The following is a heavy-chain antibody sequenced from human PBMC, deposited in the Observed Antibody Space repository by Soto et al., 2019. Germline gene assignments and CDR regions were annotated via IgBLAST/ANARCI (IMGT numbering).Heavy chain of an antibody. V-gene: IGHV3-64*01. CDR1: GFTFSSYA. D-gene: IGHD6-13*01. CDR2: LSGNGGST. Sequence: EVQLVESGGGLVQPGGSLRLSCAASGFTFSSYAMHWVRQAPGKGLEYVSALSGNGGSTYYANSVKGRFTISRDNSKNTLYLQMGSLRAEDIAVYYCARRVYGLYFDYWGQGTLVTVSS. CDR3: ARRVYGLYFDY. J-gene: IGHJ4*02.